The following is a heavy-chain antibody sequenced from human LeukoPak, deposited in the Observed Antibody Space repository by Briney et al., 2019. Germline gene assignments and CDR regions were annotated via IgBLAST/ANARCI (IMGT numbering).Heavy chain of an antibody. J-gene: IGHJ4*02. D-gene: IGHD3-16*02. CDR3: ARIRMITFGGVIVRTYYFDY. Sequence: SETLSLTCAVSNYSISSGYYWGWIRQPPGKGLEWIGSIYHRGNTYYNPSLKSRFTISLSTSKDQFYLTLRCVTAADTAVYYCARIRMITFGGVIVRTYYFDYWGQGTLVIVSS. CDR1: NYSISSGYY. V-gene: IGHV4-38-2*01. CDR2: IYHRGNT.